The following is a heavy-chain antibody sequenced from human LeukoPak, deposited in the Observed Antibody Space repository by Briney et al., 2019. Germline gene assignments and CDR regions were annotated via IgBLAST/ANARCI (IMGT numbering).Heavy chain of an antibody. D-gene: IGHD3-9*01. V-gene: IGHV4-31*03. CDR1: GGSISSGGYY. CDR2: IYYSGST. Sequence: SETLSLTCTVSGGSISSGGYYWSWIRQHPGKGLEWIGYIYYSGSTHYNPSLKSRVTISVDTSKNQFSLKLSSVTAADTAVYYCARDMTDWWFDPWGQGTLVTVPS. J-gene: IGHJ5*02. CDR3: ARDMTDWWFDP.